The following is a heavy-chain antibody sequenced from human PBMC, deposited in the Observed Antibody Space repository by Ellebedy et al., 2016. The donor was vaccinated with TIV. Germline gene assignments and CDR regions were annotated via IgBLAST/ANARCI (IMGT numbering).Heavy chain of an antibody. CDR1: GYSISSAYY. CDR2: IYHSRNT. J-gene: IGHJ6*02. V-gene: IGHV4-38-2*02. Sequence: SETLSLXXTVSGYSISSAYYWGCIRQPPGKGLEWIGSIYHSRNTYYNASLKSRVTISVDTSKNQFSLKLSSVTAADTAVYYCSSIGDRSYYYGMDVWGQGTTVTVSS. CDR3: SSIGDRSYYYGMDV. D-gene: IGHD4-17*01.